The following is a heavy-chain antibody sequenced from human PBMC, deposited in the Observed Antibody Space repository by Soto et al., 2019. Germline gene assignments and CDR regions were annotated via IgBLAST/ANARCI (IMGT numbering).Heavy chain of an antibody. CDR1: GFTFSSYA. Sequence: GASVKVSCKASGFTFSSYAISWVRQAPGQGLEWMGGIIPIFGTANYAQKFQGRVTITADESTSTAYMELSSLRSEDTAVYYCARSIAVAGGTQGFDYWGQGTLVTVSS. D-gene: IGHD6-19*01. CDR3: ARSIAVAGGTQGFDY. J-gene: IGHJ4*02. CDR2: IIPIFGTA. V-gene: IGHV1-69*13.